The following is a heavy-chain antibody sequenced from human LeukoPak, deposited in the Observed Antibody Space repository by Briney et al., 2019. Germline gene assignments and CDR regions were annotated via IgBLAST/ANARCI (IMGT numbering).Heavy chain of an antibody. V-gene: IGHV3-30*04. Sequence: GGSLRLSCAASGFTFSSYAMHWVRQAPGKGLEWVAVISYDGSNKYYADSVKGRFTISRDNSKNTLYLQMNSLRAEDTAVYYCARQIAAAGQIDYWGQGTLVTVSS. D-gene: IGHD6-13*01. CDR3: ARQIAAAGQIDY. J-gene: IGHJ4*02. CDR1: GFTFSSYA. CDR2: ISYDGSNK.